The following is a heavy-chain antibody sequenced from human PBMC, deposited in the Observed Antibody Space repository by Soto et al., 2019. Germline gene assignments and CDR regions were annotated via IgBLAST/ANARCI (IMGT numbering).Heavy chain of an antibody. D-gene: IGHD3-3*01. V-gene: IGHV1-18*01. CDR3: ARDRFWSGPYYYYYYYGMDV. Sequence: ASVKVSCKASGYTFTSYGISWVRQAPGQGLEWMGWISAYNGNTNYAQKLQGRVTMTTDTSTSTAYMELRSLRSDDTAVYYCARDRFWSGPYYYYYYYGMDVWGQGTTVTVSS. CDR1: GYTFTSYG. CDR2: ISAYNGNT. J-gene: IGHJ6*02.